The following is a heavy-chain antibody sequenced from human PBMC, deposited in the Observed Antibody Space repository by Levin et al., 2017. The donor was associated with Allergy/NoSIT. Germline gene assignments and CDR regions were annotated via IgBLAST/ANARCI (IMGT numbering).Heavy chain of an antibody. CDR1: GYTFTSYG. CDR2: ISAYNGNT. CDR3: ARDIPSDCSGGSCHDAFDI. D-gene: IGHD2-15*01. Sequence: ASVKVSCKASGYTFTSYGISWVRQAPGQGLEWMGWISAYNGNTNYAQKLQGRVTMTTDTSTSTAYMELRSLRSDDTAVYYCARDIPSDCSGGSCHDAFDIWGQGTMVTVSS. V-gene: IGHV1-18*01. J-gene: IGHJ3*02.